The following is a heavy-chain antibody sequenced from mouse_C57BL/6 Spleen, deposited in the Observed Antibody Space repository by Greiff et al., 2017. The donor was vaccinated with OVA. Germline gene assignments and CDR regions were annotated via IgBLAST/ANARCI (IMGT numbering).Heavy chain of an antibody. Sequence: QVQLQQPGAELVKPGASVKLSCKASGYTFTSYWMQWVKQRPGQGLEWIGEIDPSDSYTNYNQKFKGKATLTVDTSSSTAYMQLSSLTSEDSAVYYCARWGDQPYFDYWGQGTTLTVSS. CDR2: IDPSDSYT. CDR1: GYTFTSYW. V-gene: IGHV1-50*01. CDR3: ARWGDQPYFDY. J-gene: IGHJ2*01.